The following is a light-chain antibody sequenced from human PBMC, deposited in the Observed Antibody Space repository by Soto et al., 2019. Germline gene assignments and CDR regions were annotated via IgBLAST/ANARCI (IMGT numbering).Light chain of an antibody. CDR2: AAS. CDR3: QQANSFPTT. CDR1: QGISSW. J-gene: IGKJ2*01. V-gene: IGKV1-12*01. Sequence: DIQMTQSPSSVSASVGDRVTITCRASQGISSWLAWYQQKPGKAPKLLIYAASSLQSGVPSRLGGSGDGTDVSLSINTLQPEDFATYYCQQANSFPTTFGRGTKVVIK.